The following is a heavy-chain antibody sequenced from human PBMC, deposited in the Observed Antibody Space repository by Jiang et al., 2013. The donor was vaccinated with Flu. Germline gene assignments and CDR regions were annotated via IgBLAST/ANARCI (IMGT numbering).Heavy chain of an antibody. J-gene: IGHJ4*02. D-gene: IGHD5-24*01. Sequence: VQLLESGGGFLQPGGSLRLSCAASEFTFSSYAMNWVRQAPGKGLEWVSIISGSGGSTYYADSVKGRFTISRDNSKNTLYLQMNSLRAEDTAIYYCARDHDGDKRLDYWGQGTLVTVSS. CDR3: ARDHDGDKRLDY. V-gene: IGHV3-23*01. CDR2: ISGSGGST. CDR1: EFTFSSYA.